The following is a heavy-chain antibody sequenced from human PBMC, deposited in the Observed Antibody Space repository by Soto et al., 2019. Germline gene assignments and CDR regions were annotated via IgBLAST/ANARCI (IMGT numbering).Heavy chain of an antibody. CDR3: ARGPQLWLLDY. CDR1: GGSISSGGYY. D-gene: IGHD5-18*01. Sequence: LSLTCTVSGGSISSGGYYWSWIRQHPGKGLEWIGYIYYSGSTYYNPSPKSRVTISVDTSKNQFSLKLSSVTAADTAVYYCARGPQLWLLDYWGQGTLVTVSS. J-gene: IGHJ4*02. CDR2: IYYSGST. V-gene: IGHV4-31*03.